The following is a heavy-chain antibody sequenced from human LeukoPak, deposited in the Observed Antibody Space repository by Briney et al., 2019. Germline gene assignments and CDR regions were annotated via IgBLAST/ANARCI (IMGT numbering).Heavy chain of an antibody. Sequence: PGGSLRLSCVASGFTFSSYSMNWVRQPPGKGLEWIGSIYYSGSTYYNPSLKSRVTISVDTSKNQFSLKLNSVTAADTAVYYCAKHSRSGYSAYENAFDIWGQGTMVTVSS. D-gene: IGHD5-12*01. CDR1: GFTFSSYSMN. J-gene: IGHJ3*02. CDR3: AKHSRSGYSAYENAFDI. CDR2: IYYSGST. V-gene: IGHV4-39*01.